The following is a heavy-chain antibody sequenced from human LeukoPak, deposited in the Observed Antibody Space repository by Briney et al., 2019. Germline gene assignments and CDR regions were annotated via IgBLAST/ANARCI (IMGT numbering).Heavy chain of an antibody. CDR3: ARDPSSSWDLFYFDY. Sequence: GRSLRLSCAASGFTFSSYGMHWVRQAPGKGLECVTVIWYDGSNKYYADSVKGRFTISRDNSKNTLYLQMNSLRAEDTAVYYCARDPSSSWDLFYFDYWGQGTLVTVSS. CDR1: GFTFSSYG. D-gene: IGHD6-13*01. V-gene: IGHV3-33*01. CDR2: IWYDGSNK. J-gene: IGHJ4*02.